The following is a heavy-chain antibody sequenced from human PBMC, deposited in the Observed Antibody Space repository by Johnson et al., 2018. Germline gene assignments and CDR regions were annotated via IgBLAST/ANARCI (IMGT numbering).Heavy chain of an antibody. V-gene: IGHV1-8*01. CDR2: MNPNSGNT. CDR3: ARNAPSDY. CDR1: GYTFTSND. J-gene: IGHJ4*02. Sequence: VQLVESGAEVKKPGASVKVSCKASGYTFTSNDINWVRQAPGQGPELMGWMNPNSGNTDYAQKFQGRLTLTSNTSTSTAYLELSSLTSEDTAVYFCARNAPSDYWGQGTLVTVSS. D-gene: IGHD2-8*01.